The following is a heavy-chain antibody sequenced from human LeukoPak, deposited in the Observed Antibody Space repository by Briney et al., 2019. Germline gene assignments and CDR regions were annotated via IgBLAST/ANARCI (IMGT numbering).Heavy chain of an antibody. J-gene: IGHJ6*02. CDR3: ARGTGYAMDV. CDR2: TYYRSKWYY. V-gene: IGHV6-1*01. Sequence: SQTLSLTCAISGDSVSSNSAAWNWIRQSPSRGLEWLGRTYYRSKWYYDYAVSVKSLIIINTDTSKNQFSLQFNSVTPEDTAVYCCARGTGYAMDVWGQGTTVTVSS. D-gene: IGHD1-14*01. CDR1: GDSVSSNSAA.